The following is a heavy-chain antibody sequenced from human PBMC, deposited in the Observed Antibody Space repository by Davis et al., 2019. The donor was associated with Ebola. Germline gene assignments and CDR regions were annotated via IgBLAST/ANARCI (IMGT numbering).Heavy chain of an antibody. D-gene: IGHD5-12*01. J-gene: IGHJ4*02. CDR1: GGSISSYY. CDR3: ARRWGGYGDY. Sequence: SETLSLTCTVSGGSISSYYWSWIRQPPGKGLEWIGQIYYSGSTNYNPSLKSRVTISVDTSKNQFSLKLSSVTAADTAVYYCARRWGGYGDYWGQGTLVTVSS. CDR2: IYYSGST. V-gene: IGHV4-59*08.